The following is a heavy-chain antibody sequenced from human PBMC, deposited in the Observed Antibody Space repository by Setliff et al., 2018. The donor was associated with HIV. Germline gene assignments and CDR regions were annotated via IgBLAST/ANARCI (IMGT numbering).Heavy chain of an antibody. J-gene: IGHJ3*02. CDR1: GYTLTELS. V-gene: IGHV1-24*01. D-gene: IGHD3-22*01. CDR2: FDPEYDKT. Sequence: ASVKVSCKVSGYTLTELSIHWVRQAPGKGLEWMGGFDPEYDKTFYAQKFQGRVTMSEDTSTDTAYMELTSPRSEDTAVYYCATRAYDSSGYLRSRVSGAAFDIWGQGTMVTV. CDR3: ATRAYDSSGYLRSRVSGAAFDI.